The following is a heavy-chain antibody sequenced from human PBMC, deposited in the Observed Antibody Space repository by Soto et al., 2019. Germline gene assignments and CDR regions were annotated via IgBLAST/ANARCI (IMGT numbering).Heavy chain of an antibody. CDR2: ITDNGGST. V-gene: IGHV3-23*01. D-gene: IGHD5-12*01. CDR1: GFTFSRDG. Sequence: EVQLLESGGGLVQAGGSLRLSCAASGFTFSRDGMSWVRQAPGKGLEWVSLITDNGGSTYYADSVKGRFTISRENTKNTQIVQMNRLRDEDTAVYYCAKERAATTAFDYWGQGALVTVSS. J-gene: IGHJ4*02. CDR3: AKERAATTAFDY.